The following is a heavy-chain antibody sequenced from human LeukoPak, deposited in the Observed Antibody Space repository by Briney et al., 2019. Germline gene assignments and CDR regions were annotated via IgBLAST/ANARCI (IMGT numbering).Heavy chain of an antibody. D-gene: IGHD6-19*01. V-gene: IGHV4-61*01. J-gene: IGHJ4*02. Sequence: SETLSLTCTVSGGSISSGSYYWSWIRQPPGKGLEWIGYIYYSGSTNYNPSLKSRVTISVDTSKNQFSLKLSSVTAADTAVYYCARERQWLGLDYWGQGTLVTVSS. CDR2: IYYSGST. CDR1: GGSISSGSYY. CDR3: ARERQWLGLDY.